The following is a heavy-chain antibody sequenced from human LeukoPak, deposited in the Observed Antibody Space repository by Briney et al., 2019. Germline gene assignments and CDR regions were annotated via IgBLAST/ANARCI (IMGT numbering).Heavy chain of an antibody. CDR1: GYTFTTYY. D-gene: IGHD3-22*01. V-gene: IGHV1-2*02. CDR3: ARSYYYDSSGD. Sequence: ASVKVSCKASGYTFTTYYIHWVRQAPGQGLEWMGWINPNSGGTNYAQKFQGRVTMTRDTSISTAYMELSRLRSDDTAVYYCARSYYYDSSGDWGQGTLVTVSS. CDR2: INPNSGGT. J-gene: IGHJ4*02.